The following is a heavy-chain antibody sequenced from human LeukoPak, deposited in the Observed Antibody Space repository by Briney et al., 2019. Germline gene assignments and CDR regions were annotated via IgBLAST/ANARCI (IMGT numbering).Heavy chain of an antibody. CDR2: IRQGGNEM. V-gene: IGHV3-7*01. CDR3: ARVGAWELQRVFDY. D-gene: IGHD1-26*01. CDR1: GFRFSDYW. Sequence: GGSLRLSCAASGFRFSDYWMTWGRQVPGKGLEWVANIRQGGNEMYYADSVKDRFTISRDNARNSLYLEMNSLRTEDTAVYSCARVGAWELQRVFDYWGQGTLVTVSS. J-gene: IGHJ4*02.